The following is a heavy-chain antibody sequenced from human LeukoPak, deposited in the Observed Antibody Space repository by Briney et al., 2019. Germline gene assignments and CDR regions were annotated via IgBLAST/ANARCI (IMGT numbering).Heavy chain of an antibody. D-gene: IGHD3-22*01. V-gene: IGHV5-51*01. Sequence: GESLKISCKGSGYSFTSYWNGWVRQMPGKGLEWMAIIYPGDSDTRYSPSFQGQVTISADKSISTAYLQWSSLKASDTAMYYCARRLGYYDSSAPGAFDIWGQGTMVTVSS. CDR2: IYPGDSDT. J-gene: IGHJ3*02. CDR3: ARRLGYYDSSAPGAFDI. CDR1: GYSFTSYW.